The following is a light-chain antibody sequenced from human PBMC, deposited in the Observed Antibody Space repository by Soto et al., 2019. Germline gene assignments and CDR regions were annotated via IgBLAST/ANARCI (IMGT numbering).Light chain of an antibody. Sequence: DIQMTQSPSAQSAAVGDRVIITCLASKSITDWLAWYQQKPGKAPKLLIYKASTLKSGVPSRFSGSGSGTEFTLTISSLQPDDFATYYCQHYNSYSEAFGQGTKVDIK. J-gene: IGKJ1*01. V-gene: IGKV1-5*03. CDR1: KSITDW. CDR3: QHYNSYSEA. CDR2: KAS.